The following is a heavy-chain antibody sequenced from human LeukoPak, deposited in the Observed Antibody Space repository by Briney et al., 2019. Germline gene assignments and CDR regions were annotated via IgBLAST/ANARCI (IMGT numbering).Heavy chain of an antibody. J-gene: IGHJ4*02. V-gene: IGHV3-15*01. CDR1: GFTFSNAW. CDR2: IKTKIDGGTT. Sequence: PGGSLRLSCAASGFTFSNAWMTCVRQAPGKGLEWVGRIKTKIDGGTTDYTAPVKGRFTISRDDSKNTLYLQMNGLKTEDTAVYYCTSVWYSSNTGYWGQGTLVTVSS. CDR3: TSVWYSSNTGY. D-gene: IGHD6-19*01.